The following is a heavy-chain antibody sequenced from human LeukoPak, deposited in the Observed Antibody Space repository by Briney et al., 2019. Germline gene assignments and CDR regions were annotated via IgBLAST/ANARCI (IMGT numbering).Heavy chain of an antibody. D-gene: IGHD4-17*01. CDR1: GYTFTGYY. CDR3: AVTKYGYYDLYAFDI. CDR2: INPNSGGT. V-gene: IGHV1-2*02. Sequence: AASVKVSCKSSGYTFTGYYMHWVRQAPGQGLERIGWINPNSGGTNYAQKFQGRVTMIRDTSISTAYMELSRLRFDDTAVYYCAVTKYGYYDLYAFDIWGQGTMVSVSS. J-gene: IGHJ3*02.